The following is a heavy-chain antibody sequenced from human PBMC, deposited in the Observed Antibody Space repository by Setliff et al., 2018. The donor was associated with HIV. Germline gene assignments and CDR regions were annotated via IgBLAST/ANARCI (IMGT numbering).Heavy chain of an antibody. CDR2: IYYSGST. V-gene: IGHV4-31*03. D-gene: IGHD6-19*01. J-gene: IGHJ4*02. CDR1: GGSISSGCYY. Sequence: SETLSLTCTVSGGSISSGCYYWSWIRQHPGKGLEWIGYIYYSGSTYYNPSLKSRVTISVDTSKNQFSLKLSSVTAADTAVYYCARGQWGGYFDYWGQGTLVTVSS. CDR3: ARGQWGGYFDY.